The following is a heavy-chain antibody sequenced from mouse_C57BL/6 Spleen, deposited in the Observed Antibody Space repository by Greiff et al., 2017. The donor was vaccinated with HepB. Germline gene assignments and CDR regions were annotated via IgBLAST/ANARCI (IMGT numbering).Heavy chain of an antibody. D-gene: IGHD2-4*01. Sequence: VQLQESGPGLVQPSQSLSITCTVSGFSLTSYGVHWVRQPPGKGLEWLGVIWSGGSTDYNAAFISRLSISKDNSKSQVFFKMNSLQADDTAIYYCAKDSDDYDGAWFAYWGQGTLVTVSA. CDR2: IWSGGST. V-gene: IGHV2-4*01. J-gene: IGHJ3*01. CDR1: GFSLTSYG. CDR3: AKDSDDYDGAWFAY.